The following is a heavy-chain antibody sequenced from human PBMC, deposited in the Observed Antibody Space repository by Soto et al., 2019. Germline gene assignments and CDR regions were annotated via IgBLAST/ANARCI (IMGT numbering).Heavy chain of an antibody. D-gene: IGHD3-22*01. CDR3: ARETMTVLVSYVDS. Sequence: GGSLRLSCSASGFTVSSNYMTWVRQAPGKGLEWVSIIYRDGSTYYADSVKGRFTISRDNSKNTLFLQMNSLRAEDTAVYYCARETMTVLVSYVDSWAQG. CDR2: IYRDGST. V-gene: IGHV3-66*01. J-gene: IGHJ4*02. CDR1: GFTVSSNY.